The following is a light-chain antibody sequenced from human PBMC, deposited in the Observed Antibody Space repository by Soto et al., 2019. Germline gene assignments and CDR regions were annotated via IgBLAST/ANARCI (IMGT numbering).Light chain of an antibody. CDR3: QQRKNWPPLT. J-gene: IGKJ4*01. Sequence: ETVLTQSPATLSLSPGERATLSCRASESVDIYLAWYQQKPGQAPRLLIYDASNRAAGTPARFSGSGSGTDFTLTISSLEPEDFEVYYCQQRKNWPPLTFGGGTKVEIK. CDR1: ESVDIY. V-gene: IGKV3-11*01. CDR2: DAS.